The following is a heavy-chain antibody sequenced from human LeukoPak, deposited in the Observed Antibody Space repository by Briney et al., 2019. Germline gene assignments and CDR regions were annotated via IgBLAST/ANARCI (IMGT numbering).Heavy chain of an antibody. D-gene: IGHD4-17*01. CDR1: GGSFSGYY. CDR3: ARAKSTVSTYFDS. V-gene: IGHV4-34*01. CDR2: INPGGTT. Sequence: PSETLSLTCAVHGGSFSGYYWAWIRQPPGKGLEWIGEINPGGTTNYHPSLKRRVTISADTSKSQFSLELRSVTAAETAVFYCARAKSTVSTYFDSWGQGSLVTVSS. J-gene: IGHJ4*02.